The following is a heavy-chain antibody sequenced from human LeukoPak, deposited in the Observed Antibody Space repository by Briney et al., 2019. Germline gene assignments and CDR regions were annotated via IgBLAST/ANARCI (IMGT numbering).Heavy chain of an antibody. V-gene: IGHV1-69*06. CDR2: IIPIFGTA. Sequence: SVKVSCKASGGTFSSYAISWVRQAPGQGLEWMGGIIPIFGTANYAQKFQGRVTMTEDTSTDTAYMELSSLRSEDTAVYYCATSAYMTSDAFDIWGQGTMVTVSS. CDR1: GGTFSSYA. CDR3: ATSAYMTSDAFDI. D-gene: IGHD1/OR15-1a*01. J-gene: IGHJ3*02.